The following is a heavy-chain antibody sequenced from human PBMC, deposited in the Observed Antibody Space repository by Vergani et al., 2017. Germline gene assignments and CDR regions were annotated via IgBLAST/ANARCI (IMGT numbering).Heavy chain of an antibody. CDR1: GYTFTSYG. D-gene: IGHD5-18*01. CDR2: ISAYNGNT. J-gene: IGHJ6*03. V-gene: IGHV1-18*04. Sequence: QVQLVHSGAEVKKPGASVKVSCKASGYTFTSYGISWVRQAPGQGLEWMGWISAYNGNTKYAQKLQGRVTMTTDTSTSTAYMELSSLRSDDTAVYYCARGGETASYYYYYYMDVWGKGTTVTVSS. CDR3: ARGGETASYYYYYYMDV.